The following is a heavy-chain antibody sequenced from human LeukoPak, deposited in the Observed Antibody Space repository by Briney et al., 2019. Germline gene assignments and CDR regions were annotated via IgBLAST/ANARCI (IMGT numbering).Heavy chain of an antibody. J-gene: IGHJ4*02. D-gene: IGHD6-13*01. V-gene: IGHV1-69*13. CDR2: IIPIFGTA. CDR3: ARARPSSSTFDY. CDR1: GGTFSSYA. Sequence: SVKVSCKASGGTFSSYAISWVRQAPGQGLEWMGGIIPIFGTANYAQKFQGRLTITADESTRTAYMELRSLSSEDTAVYYCARARPSSSTFDYWGQGTLVTVSS.